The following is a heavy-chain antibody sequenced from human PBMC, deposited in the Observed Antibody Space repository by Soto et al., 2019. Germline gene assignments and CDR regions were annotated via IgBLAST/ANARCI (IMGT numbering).Heavy chain of an antibody. J-gene: IGHJ3*02. Sequence: ASVKVSCKASGDTFTGYYMHWARQAPGQGLEWMGWINPSSGGTNYAQKFQVWVTMTRDTSISTAYMELSRLRSDDAAVFYCARHVIAVAGTNDAFDIWGQGPMVTVSS. CDR1: GDTFTGYY. V-gene: IGHV1-2*04. CDR3: ARHVIAVAGTNDAFDI. CDR2: INPSSGGT. D-gene: IGHD6-19*01.